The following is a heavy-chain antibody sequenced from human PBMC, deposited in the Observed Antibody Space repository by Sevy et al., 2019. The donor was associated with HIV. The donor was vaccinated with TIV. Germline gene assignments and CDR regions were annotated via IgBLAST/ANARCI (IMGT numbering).Heavy chain of an antibody. J-gene: IGHJ5*02. CDR2: MNPETGST. D-gene: IGHD3-16*01. Sequence: ASVKVSCKTSGYTFTFHEIHWMRQATGQGLEWIGYMNPETGSTDYVQKFQGRIIMTRDTSIKKAYMELSSLTSEDTAVYNCERGPALRLRSYIRFDPWGQGTLVTVSS. V-gene: IGHV1-8*01. CDR3: ERGPALRLRSYIRFDP. CDR1: GYTFTFHE.